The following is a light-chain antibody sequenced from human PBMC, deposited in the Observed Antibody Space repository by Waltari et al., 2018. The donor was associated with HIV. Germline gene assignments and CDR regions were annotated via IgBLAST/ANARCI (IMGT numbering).Light chain of an antibody. V-gene: IGLV1-44*01. CDR2: SNK. CDR3: TTWDDSLNVLV. CDR1: RSNIGSNT. J-gene: IGLJ3*02. Sequence: QSVLTQPPSASGTPGPTVTISCSGSRSNIGSNTVNWYQHLPGTAPKLLIYSNKVRPSGVPDRFSGFKSGTSASLAISGLQSQDEADYYCTTWDDSLNVLVFGGGTEVTVL.